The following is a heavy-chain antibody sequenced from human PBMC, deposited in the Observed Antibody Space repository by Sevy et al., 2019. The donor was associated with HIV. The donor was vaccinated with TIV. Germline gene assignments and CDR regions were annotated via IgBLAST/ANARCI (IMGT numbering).Heavy chain of an antibody. CDR3: ARDRRGYLHKSGYLISDAFDV. D-gene: IGHD5-12*01. CDR1: GFSFDDYT. CDR2: ITWNGDNI. J-gene: IGHJ3*01. V-gene: IGHV3-20*04. Sequence: GGSLRLSCAASGFSFDDYTMNWVRQAPGKGLEWVSGITWNGDNIVYAESVKGRFTVSRDNDKTSLFLQMDSLRAEDTAVYYCARDRRGYLHKSGYLISDAFDVWGQRTLVTVSS.